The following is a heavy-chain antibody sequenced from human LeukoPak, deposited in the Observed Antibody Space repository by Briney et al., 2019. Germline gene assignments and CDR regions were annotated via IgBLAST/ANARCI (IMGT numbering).Heavy chain of an antibody. Sequence: GGSLRLSCAASGFTFSSYAMHWVRQAPGKGLEWVAVISYDGSNKYYADSVKGRFTISRDNSKNTLYLQMNSLRAEDTAVYYCARVSPVSSSAPFDYWGQGTLVTVSS. CDR2: ISYDGSNK. CDR1: GFTFSSYA. CDR3: ARVSPVSSSAPFDY. D-gene: IGHD6-6*01. J-gene: IGHJ4*02. V-gene: IGHV3-30-3*01.